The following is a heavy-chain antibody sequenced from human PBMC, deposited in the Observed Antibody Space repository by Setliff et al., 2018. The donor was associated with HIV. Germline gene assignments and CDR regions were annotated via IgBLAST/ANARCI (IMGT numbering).Heavy chain of an antibody. Sequence: GASVKVSGKASGYTFSDYYMHWVQQAPGKGLEWVGRVVPEDGKTIYAERFQDRITITADTSIDTVYMELSSLRSEDTAVYYCAKQGKYFDWLFSSAVDLMFDLWGQGTPVTVPQ. V-gene: IGHV1-69-2*01. CDR2: VVPEDGKT. J-gene: IGHJ4*02. D-gene: IGHD3-9*01. CDR3: AKQGKYFDWLFSSAVDLMFDL. CDR1: GYTFSDYY.